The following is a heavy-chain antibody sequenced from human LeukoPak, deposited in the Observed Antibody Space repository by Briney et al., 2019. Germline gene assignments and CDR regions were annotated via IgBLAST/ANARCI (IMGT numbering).Heavy chain of an antibody. J-gene: IGHJ4*02. CDR2: MNPNSGGT. Sequence: ASVKVSCKASGYTVTGYDMHWVRRAPGQGLEWMGWMNPNSGGTNYAQKFQGRVTMTRDTSISTAYMELSSLRSDDTAVYYCARGSISGWLCTAVLALDCWGQGTLVTVS. D-gene: IGHD6-19*01. CDR3: ARGSISGWLCTAVLALDC. V-gene: IGHV1-2*02. CDR1: GYTVTGYD.